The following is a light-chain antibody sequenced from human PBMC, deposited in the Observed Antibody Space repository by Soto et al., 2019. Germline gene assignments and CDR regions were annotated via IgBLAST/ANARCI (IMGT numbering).Light chain of an antibody. J-gene: IGKJ5*01. CDR2: GAS. Sequence: DIQMTQSPSSLSTSVGDRVTITCQASRDISNYLNWYQQKPGKAPKVLIYGASTLETGVPSRFSGNGSGTDFTFTISSLQPEDFATYYCQQYDGRPITFGQGTRLEMK. CDR1: RDISNY. CDR3: QQYDGRPIT. V-gene: IGKV1-33*01.